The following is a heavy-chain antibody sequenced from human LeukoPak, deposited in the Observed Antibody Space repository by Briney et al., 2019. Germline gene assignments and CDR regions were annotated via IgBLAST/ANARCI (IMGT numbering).Heavy chain of an antibody. CDR3: ARDGWATIFGVVIPGWFDP. J-gene: IGHJ5*02. D-gene: IGHD3-3*01. Sequence: SETLSLTCTVSGGSISSSSYYWSWIRQPPGKGLEWIGYIYYSGSTNYNPSLKSRVTISVDTSKNQFSLKLSSVTAADTAVYYCARDGWATIFGVVIPGWFDPWGQGTLVTVSS. CDR1: GGSISSSSYY. CDR2: IYYSGST. V-gene: IGHV4-61*01.